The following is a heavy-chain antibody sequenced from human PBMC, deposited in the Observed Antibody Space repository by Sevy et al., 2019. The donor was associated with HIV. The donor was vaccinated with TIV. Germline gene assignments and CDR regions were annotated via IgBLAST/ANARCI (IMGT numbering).Heavy chain of an antibody. CDR2: IRDRAYGGTT. CDR1: GFTFGDYW. Sequence: GGSLRLSCTASGFTFGDYWVSWFRQAPGKGLEWVGAIRDRAYGGTTEYAASVKGRFSISRDDSRNIAYLQMDGLNTEDTAVYYCTREAVTMVRALYPVFDIWGQGTLVTVSS. CDR3: TREAVTMVRALYPVFDI. V-gene: IGHV3-49*03. J-gene: IGHJ4*03. D-gene: IGHD3-10*01.